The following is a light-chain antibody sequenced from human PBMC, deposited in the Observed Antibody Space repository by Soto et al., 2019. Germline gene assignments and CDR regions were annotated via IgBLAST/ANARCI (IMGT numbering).Light chain of an antibody. J-gene: IGKJ1*01. CDR3: QQYDNLPPTWT. CDR2: DAS. V-gene: IGKV1-33*01. Sequence: DIQMTQSPSDMSASVGDRVTITCRASQDISNYLNWYQQKPGKAPNLLIYDASNLETGVPSRFSGSGSGTHFTFTISSLQPEDIATYYCQQYDNLPPTWTFGQGTKVDIK. CDR1: QDISNY.